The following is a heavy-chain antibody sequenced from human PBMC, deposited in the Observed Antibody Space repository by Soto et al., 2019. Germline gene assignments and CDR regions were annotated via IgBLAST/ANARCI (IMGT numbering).Heavy chain of an antibody. J-gene: IGHJ5*02. Sequence: SGPTLVNPTQTLTLTCTFSGFSLSTSGVGVGWIHQPPGKALEWLALIYWDDDKRYSPSLKSRLTITKDTSKNQVVLTMTNMDPVDTATYYCVHNGWDFWSGYYAGGGRNWFDPWGQGTLVTVSS. CDR3: VHNGWDFWSGYYAGGGRNWFDP. CDR2: IYWDDDK. V-gene: IGHV2-5*02. D-gene: IGHD3-3*01. CDR1: GFSLSTSGVG.